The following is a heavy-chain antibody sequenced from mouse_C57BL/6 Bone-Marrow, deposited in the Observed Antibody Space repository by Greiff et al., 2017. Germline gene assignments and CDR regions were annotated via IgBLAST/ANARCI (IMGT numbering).Heavy chain of an antibody. D-gene: IGHD2-5*01. CDR1: GFTFSSYG. CDR2: ISSGGSYT. CDR3: AIYSNYRGAWFAY. V-gene: IGHV5-6*01. J-gene: IGHJ3*01. Sequence: DVQLQEPGGDLVKPGGSLKLSCAASGFTFSSYGMSWVRQTPDKRLEWVATISSGGSYTYYPDSVKGRFTLSRDNAKDDLYLQMSSLKSEETAMYDCAIYSNYRGAWFAYWGQGTLVTVSA.